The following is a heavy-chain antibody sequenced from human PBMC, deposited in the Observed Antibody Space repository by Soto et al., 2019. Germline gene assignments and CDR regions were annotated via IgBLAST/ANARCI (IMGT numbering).Heavy chain of an antibody. CDR2: INPSGGST. Sequence: GASVKVSCKASGYTFTSYYMHWVRQAPGQGLEWMGIINPSGGSTSYAQKFQGRVTMTRDTSANTVYMELSSLRSGDTAIYYCARSPPPLGRFDSWGQRTLVTVSS. CDR1: GYTFTSYY. CDR3: ARSPPPLGRFDS. J-gene: IGHJ5*01. V-gene: IGHV1-46*01.